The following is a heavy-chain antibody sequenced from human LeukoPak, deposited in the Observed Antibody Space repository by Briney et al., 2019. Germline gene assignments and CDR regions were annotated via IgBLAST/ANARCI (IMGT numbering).Heavy chain of an antibody. V-gene: IGHV3-30*18. Sequence: GGSLRLSCIGSGFDFNYYGMHWVRQAPGRGLEWVAVVSADGSERHYADSVKGRFTISRDNAKNTPFLQMSSLRTEDMGVYYCAKGSSAYGHPTSPLFDFWGQGTLVTVSS. J-gene: IGHJ4*02. D-gene: IGHD3-22*01. CDR3: AKGSSAYGHPTSPLFDF. CDR1: GFDFNYYG. CDR2: VSADGSER.